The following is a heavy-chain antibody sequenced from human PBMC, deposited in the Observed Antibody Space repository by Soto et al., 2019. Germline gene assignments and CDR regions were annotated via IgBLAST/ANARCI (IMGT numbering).Heavy chain of an antibody. V-gene: IGHV3-30-3*01. Sequence: LRLSCAASGFTFSSYAMHWVRQAPGKGLEWVAVISYDGSNKYYADSVKGRFTISRDNSKNTLYLQMNSLRAEDTAVYYCARDRWLVRGYYGMDVWGQGTTVTVSS. CDR3: ARDRWLVRGYYGMDV. J-gene: IGHJ6*02. CDR2: ISYDGSNK. CDR1: GFTFSSYA. D-gene: IGHD6-19*01.